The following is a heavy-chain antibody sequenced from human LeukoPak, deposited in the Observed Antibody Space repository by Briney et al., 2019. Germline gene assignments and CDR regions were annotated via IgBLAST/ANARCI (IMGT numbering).Heavy chain of an antibody. J-gene: IGHJ6*02. Sequence: GGSLRLSCVASGLNFNSHTMKWVHQAPGKGLEWVSSISSDSNSIYHADSVKGRFTISRDNAKNSLYLQMNSLRAEDTAVYYCARMEKFYYGSGGFSPPLMDVWGQGTTVIVSS. D-gene: IGHD3-10*01. CDR3: ARMEKFYYGSGGFSPPLMDV. V-gene: IGHV3-21*01. CDR1: GLNFNSHT. CDR2: ISSDSNSI.